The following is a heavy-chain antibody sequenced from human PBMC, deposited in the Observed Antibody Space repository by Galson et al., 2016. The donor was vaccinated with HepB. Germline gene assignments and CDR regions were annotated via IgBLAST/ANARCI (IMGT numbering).Heavy chain of an antibody. CDR1: GFNFTNYW. CDR2: IYPGDFDT. D-gene: IGHD3-3*01. Sequence: QSGAEVKKPGEALRTSCKGSGFNFTNYWIDWVRQMPGKGLEWMGIIYPGDFDTRYGPSFQGQVTISVDKSISTAYLQWSGLTASDTAIYYCTRSLTVSYDFCGAIYNYYAMDVWGQGTTVTVS. J-gene: IGHJ6*02. CDR3: TRSLTVSYDFCGAIYNYYAMDV. V-gene: IGHV5-51*01.